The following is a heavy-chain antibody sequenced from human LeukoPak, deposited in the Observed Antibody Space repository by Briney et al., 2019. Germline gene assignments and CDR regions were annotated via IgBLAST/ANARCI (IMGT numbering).Heavy chain of an antibody. Sequence: GASVKVSCKASGYTFTGYYMHWVRQAPGQGLEWMGWISAYNGNTNYAQKLQGRVTMTTDTSTSTAYMELRSLRSDDTAVYYCARIISGWGYYYYYYMDVWGKGTTVTVSS. D-gene: IGHD6-19*01. V-gene: IGHV1-18*04. CDR1: GYTFTGYY. CDR3: ARIISGWGYYYYYYMDV. CDR2: ISAYNGNT. J-gene: IGHJ6*03.